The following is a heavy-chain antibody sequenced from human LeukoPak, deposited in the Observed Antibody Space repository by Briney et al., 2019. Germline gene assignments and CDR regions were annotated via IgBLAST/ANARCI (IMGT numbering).Heavy chain of an antibody. J-gene: IGHJ4*02. V-gene: IGHV1-2*02. CDR1: GCAFTGYY. CDR2: INPNSGGT. Sequence: ASVKVSCKASGCAFTGYYMHWVRQAPGQGLEWMGRINPNSGGTNYAQKFQGRVTMTRDTSISTAYMELSRLRSDDTAVYYCARSHGNLGSSRVGWLLWGQGTLVTVSS. D-gene: IGHD6-6*01. CDR3: ARSHGNLGSSRVGWLL.